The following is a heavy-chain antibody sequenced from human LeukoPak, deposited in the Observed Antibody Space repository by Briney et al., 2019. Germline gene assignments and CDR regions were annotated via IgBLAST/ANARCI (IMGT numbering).Heavy chain of an antibody. Sequence: ASVKVSCKASGYTFTSFGINWVRQAPGQGLEWMGWISAYNGNTNYAQKLQGRVTMTTDTSTSTAYMELRSLRSDDTAVYYCARGRNYGDYSGDWGQGTLVTVSS. CDR1: GYTFTSFG. CDR3: ARGRNYGDYSGD. J-gene: IGHJ4*02. CDR2: ISAYNGNT. V-gene: IGHV1-18*01. D-gene: IGHD4-17*01.